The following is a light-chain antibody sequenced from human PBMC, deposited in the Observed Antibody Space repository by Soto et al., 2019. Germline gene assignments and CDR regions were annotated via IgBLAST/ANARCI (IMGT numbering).Light chain of an antibody. V-gene: IGLV1-47*01. CDR2: RND. CDR3: AAWDDSLSAVV. Sequence: QSVLTQPPSASGTPGQRVTISCSGSSSNIESNYVYWYQQLPGSAPKLLIHRNDQRPSGVPDRFSGSKSGTSASLAISGLRSEDEADYYCAAWDDSLSAVVFGGGTKLTVL. CDR1: SSNIESNY. J-gene: IGLJ2*01.